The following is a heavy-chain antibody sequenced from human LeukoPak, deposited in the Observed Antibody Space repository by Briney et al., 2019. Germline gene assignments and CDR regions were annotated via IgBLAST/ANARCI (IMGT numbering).Heavy chain of an antibody. CDR1: GFTFSSYA. J-gene: IGHJ4*02. V-gene: IGHV3-30-3*01. CDR2: ISSDASNK. CDR3: ARGYCSGGSCQLDY. Sequence: GGSLRLSCAASGFTFSSYAMHWVRQAPGTGLEWVAVISSDASNKYYADSVKGRFTISRDNSKNTLYLQMNSLRAEDTAVYYCARGYCSGGSCQLDYWGQGTLVTVSS. D-gene: IGHD2-15*01.